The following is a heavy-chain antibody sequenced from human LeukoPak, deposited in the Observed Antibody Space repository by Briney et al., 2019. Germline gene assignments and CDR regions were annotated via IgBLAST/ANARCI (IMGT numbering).Heavy chain of an antibody. Sequence: PGRSLRLSCAASGFTFSSYGMHWVRQAPGKGLEWVAVISYDGSNKYYADSVKGRFTISRDNSKNTLYLQMNSLRAEDTAVYYCAKDLYYYGSGSLIMGYYYYGMDVWGKGTTVTVSS. D-gene: IGHD3-10*01. CDR2: ISYDGSNK. CDR1: GFTFSSYG. V-gene: IGHV3-30*18. J-gene: IGHJ6*04. CDR3: AKDLYYYGSGSLIMGYYYYGMDV.